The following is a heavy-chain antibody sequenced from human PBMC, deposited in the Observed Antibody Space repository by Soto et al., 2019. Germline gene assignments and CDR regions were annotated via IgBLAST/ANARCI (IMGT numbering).Heavy chain of an antibody. CDR2: IYYSGST. Sequence: TLSLTCTVSGGSISSGDYYWSWIRQPPGKGLEWIGYIYYSGSTYYNPSLKSRVTISVDTSKNQFSLKLSSVTAADTAVYYCARGAPGATTDDYYYGMDVWGQGTTVTVSS. CDR1: GGSISSGDYY. V-gene: IGHV4-30-4*01. D-gene: IGHD1-26*01. J-gene: IGHJ6*02. CDR3: ARGAPGATTDDYYYGMDV.